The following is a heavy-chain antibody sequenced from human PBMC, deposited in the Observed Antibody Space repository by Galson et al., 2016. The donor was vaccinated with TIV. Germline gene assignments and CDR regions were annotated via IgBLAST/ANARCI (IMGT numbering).Heavy chain of an antibody. J-gene: IGHJ4*02. CDR3: AKGDITKVRGGSYDF. Sequence: SLRLSCAASGFTFSNYAMTWVRQAPGKGLEWVSGILGTGDTTYYADSVKGRFTISRDNSKNTLYLQINSQRDDDTALYYCAKGDITKVRGGSYDFWGQGTLVTVSS. V-gene: IGHV3-23*01. CDR1: GFTFSNYA. D-gene: IGHD3-10*01. CDR2: ILGTGDTT.